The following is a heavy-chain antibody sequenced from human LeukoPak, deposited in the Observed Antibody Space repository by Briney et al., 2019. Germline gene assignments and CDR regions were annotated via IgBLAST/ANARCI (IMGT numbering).Heavy chain of an antibody. CDR2: ISANNGDT. D-gene: IGHD3-16*01. Sequence: ASVKVSCKASGYTFTSYGIAWVRQAPGQGLQWMEWISANNGDTSYSQKLQGRVTMTTDTSTNTAYMELRSLTSDDTAVYYCARDPPGLTLGSPGDYWGQGTLVIVSS. CDR3: ARDPPGLTLGSPGDY. CDR1: GYTFTSYG. V-gene: IGHV1-18*01. J-gene: IGHJ4*02.